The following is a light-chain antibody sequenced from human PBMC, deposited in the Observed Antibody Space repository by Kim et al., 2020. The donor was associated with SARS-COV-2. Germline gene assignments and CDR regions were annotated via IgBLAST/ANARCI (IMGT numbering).Light chain of an antibody. CDR3: CSYAGSSTSVV. CDR2: EVS. CDR1: SSDVGSYNL. V-gene: IGLV2-23*02. Sequence: QSSTSSCTGTSSDVGSYNLVSWYQQHPGKAPKLMIYEVSKRPSGVSNRFSGSKSGNTASLTISGLQAEDEADYYCCSYAGSSTSVVFGGGTQLTVL. J-gene: IGLJ2*01.